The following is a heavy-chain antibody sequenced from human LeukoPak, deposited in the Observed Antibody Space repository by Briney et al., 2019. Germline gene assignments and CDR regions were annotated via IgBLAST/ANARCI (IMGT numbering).Heavy chain of an antibody. J-gene: IGHJ3*02. CDR3: ARDRTASAFDI. CDR2: IYYSGST. V-gene: IGHV4-59*12. Sequence: SETLSLTCTVSGGSISSYYWSWIRQPPGKGLEWIGYIYYSGSTNYYPSLKSRVTISVDTSKNQFSLMLRSVTAADTAVYFCARDRTASAFDIWGQGTMVTVSS. CDR1: GGSISSYY.